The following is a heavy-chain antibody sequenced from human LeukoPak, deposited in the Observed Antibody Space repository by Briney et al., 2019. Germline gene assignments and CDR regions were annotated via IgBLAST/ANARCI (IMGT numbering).Heavy chain of an antibody. D-gene: IGHD4-23*01. CDR3: ARDPIGGNPAEDY. CDR2: IFSGASP. J-gene: IGHJ4*02. CDR1: GVTVSSNY. V-gene: IGHV3-53*05. Sequence: GGSLRLSCAASGVTVSSNYMSGVRQAPREGLGWVSIIFSGASPYYADTVKGRFTISRDNSKTRLYLQMNSLRAEDTAVYYCARDPIGGNPAEDYWGQGTLVTASS.